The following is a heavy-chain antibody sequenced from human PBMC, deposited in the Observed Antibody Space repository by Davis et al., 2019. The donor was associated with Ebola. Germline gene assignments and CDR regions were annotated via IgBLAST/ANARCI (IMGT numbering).Heavy chain of an antibody. Sequence: ASVKVSCKASGYTFTSYGISWVRQAPGQGLEWMGWISAYNGNTNYAQKLQGRVTMTTDTSTSTAYMELRSLRSDDTAVYYCARDLSGSYWSPPDYWGQGTLVTVSS. CDR1: GYTFTSYG. J-gene: IGHJ4*02. V-gene: IGHV1-18*01. CDR2: ISAYNGNT. CDR3: ARDLSGSYWSPPDY. D-gene: IGHD1-26*01.